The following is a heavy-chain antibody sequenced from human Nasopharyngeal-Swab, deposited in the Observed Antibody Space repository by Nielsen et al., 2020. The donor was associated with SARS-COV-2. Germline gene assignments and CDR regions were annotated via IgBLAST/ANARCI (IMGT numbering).Heavy chain of an antibody. CDR1: GGTFSSYA. CDR2: IIPIFGTA. V-gene: IGHV1-69*13. CDR3: ATTHVPYSGSYYS. Sequence: PVKVSCKASGGTFSSYAISWVRQAPGQGLEWMGGIIPIFGTANYAQKFQGRVTITADESTSTAYMELSSLRSEDTAVYYCATTHVPYSGSYYSWGQGTLVTVSS. J-gene: IGHJ4*02. D-gene: IGHD1-26*01.